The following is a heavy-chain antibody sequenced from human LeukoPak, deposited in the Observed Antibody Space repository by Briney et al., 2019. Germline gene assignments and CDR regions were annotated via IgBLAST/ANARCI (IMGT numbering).Heavy chain of an antibody. Sequence: SGGSLRLSCAASGFTFSSYSMNWVRQAPGKGLEWVSSISGSSSYIYYADSVKGRFTISRDNAKNSLHLQMSSLRAEDTAVYYCAGGEQQLVPSGIDYWGQGTLVTVSS. D-gene: IGHD6-13*01. CDR3: AGGEQQLVPSGIDY. CDR1: GFTFSSYS. J-gene: IGHJ4*02. CDR2: ISGSSSYI. V-gene: IGHV3-21*01.